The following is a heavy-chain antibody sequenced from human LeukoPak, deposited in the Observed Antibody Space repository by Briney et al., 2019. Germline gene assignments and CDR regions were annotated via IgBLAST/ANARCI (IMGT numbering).Heavy chain of an antibody. Sequence: GRSLRLYCAAYRFTFSSYDRHWVRQAPGKELVWVAVIWYDGSNKYYADSVKGRFTIYRDNSKNTLYLQMNSLRAEDTAVYYCAKVPSGRPWYFDYWGEGTLVTVSS. CDR2: IWYDGSNK. CDR3: AKVPSGRPWYFDY. CDR1: RFTFSSYD. V-gene: IGHV3-33*06. D-gene: IGHD1-26*01. J-gene: IGHJ4*02.